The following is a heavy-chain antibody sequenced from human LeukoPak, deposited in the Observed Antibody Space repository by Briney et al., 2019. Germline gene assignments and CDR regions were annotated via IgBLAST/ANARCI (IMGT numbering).Heavy chain of an antibody. CDR2: MNPNSGNT. D-gene: IGHD5-24*01. J-gene: IGHJ4*02. V-gene: IGHV1-8*01. CDR3: AKADRWGAVEMAPELHFDY. Sequence: GASVKVSCKASGYTFTSYDINWVRQATGQGLEWMGWMNPNSGNTGYAQKFQGRVTMTRNTSISTAYMELSSLRSEDTAVYYCAKADRWGAVEMAPELHFDYWGQGTLVTVSS. CDR1: GYTFTSYD.